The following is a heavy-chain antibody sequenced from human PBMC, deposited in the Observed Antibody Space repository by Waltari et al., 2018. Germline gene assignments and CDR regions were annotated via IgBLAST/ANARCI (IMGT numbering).Heavy chain of an antibody. CDR3: ARDQPPRVIIPRDYYGMDV. D-gene: IGHD3-3*01. CDR1: GYTFTSYG. V-gene: IGHV1-18*01. Sequence: QVQLVQSGAEVKKPGASVKVSCKASGYTFTSYGISWVRQAPGQGLEWMGGISAYNGNTNYAQKLQGRVTMTTDTSTSTAYMELRSLRSDDTAVYYCARDQPPRVIIPRDYYGMDVWGQGTTVTVSS. CDR2: ISAYNGNT. J-gene: IGHJ6*02.